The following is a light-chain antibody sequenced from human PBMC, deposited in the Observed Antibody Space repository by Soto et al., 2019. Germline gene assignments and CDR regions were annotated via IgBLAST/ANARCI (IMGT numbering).Light chain of an antibody. V-gene: IGLV2-14*01. Sequence: LTQPASVSGSPGQTITISCTGTSSDIGGYNAVSWYQHHPGKAPELIIYEVTHRPSGVSDRFSASKSGNTASLTISGLQAEDEADYYCNSFRVSHLYVFGTGTKVTVL. CDR1: SSDIGGYNA. CDR3: NSFRVSHLYV. J-gene: IGLJ1*01. CDR2: EVT.